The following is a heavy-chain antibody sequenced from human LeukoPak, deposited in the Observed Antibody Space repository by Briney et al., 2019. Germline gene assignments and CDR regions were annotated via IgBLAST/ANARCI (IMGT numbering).Heavy chain of an antibody. CDR1: GGTFNTYA. CDR3: AKSLSSCSSTGCPSPYYYYYMDV. CDR2: IIPIFATP. V-gene: IGHV1-69*05. J-gene: IGHJ6*03. D-gene: IGHD2-2*01. Sequence: SVKVSCKASGGTFNTYAISWVRQAPGQGLEWMGGIIPIFATPTYAQKFQGRVTITRDDSSSTAYMGLNSLRSDDTAVYYCAKSLSSCSSTGCPSPYYYYYMDVWGEGTTVTVSS.